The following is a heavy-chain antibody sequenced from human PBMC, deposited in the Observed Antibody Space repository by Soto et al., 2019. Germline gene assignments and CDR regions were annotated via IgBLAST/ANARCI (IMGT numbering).Heavy chain of an antibody. V-gene: IGHV4-30-4*01. CDR1: GGSISSGDYY. CDR2: IYYSGST. Sequence: SETLSLTCTVSGGSISSGDYYRSWIRQPPGKGLEWIGYIYYSGSTYYNPSLKSRVTISVDTSKNQFSLKLSSVTAADTAVYYCARKYSSSPYYFDYWGQGTLVTVSS. CDR3: ARKYSSSPYYFDY. J-gene: IGHJ4*02. D-gene: IGHD6-13*01.